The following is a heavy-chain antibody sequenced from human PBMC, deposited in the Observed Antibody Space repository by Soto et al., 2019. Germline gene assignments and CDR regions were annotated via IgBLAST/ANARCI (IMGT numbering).Heavy chain of an antibody. CDR3: ARGIAAGTDY. CDR2: IIPILDMP. J-gene: IGHJ4*02. CDR1: GDTLTSYT. Sequence: QVHLVQSGAEVKKPGSSVKVSCRASGDTLTSYTISWVRQAPEQGLEWMGWIIPILDMPIYAEKLKGRVTITAEKSTSTVYMALSSLRSDDTAGYYCARGIAAGTDYWGQGTLVTVSS. V-gene: IGHV1-69*02. D-gene: IGHD6-13*01.